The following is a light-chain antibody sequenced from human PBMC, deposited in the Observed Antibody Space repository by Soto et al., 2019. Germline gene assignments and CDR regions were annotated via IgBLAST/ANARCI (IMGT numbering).Light chain of an antibody. J-gene: IGLJ3*02. CDR1: SSDVGSFNR. CDR2: EDS. CDR3: CSYAGSGTWV. Sequence: QSVLTQPASVSGSPGQSITISCTGASSDVGSFNRVSWYQHHPGKAPKLMIYEDSKRPSGVSNRFSGSRSGNTASLTISGLQAEDEADYYGCSYAGSGTWVFGGGTKVTVL. V-gene: IGLV2-23*01.